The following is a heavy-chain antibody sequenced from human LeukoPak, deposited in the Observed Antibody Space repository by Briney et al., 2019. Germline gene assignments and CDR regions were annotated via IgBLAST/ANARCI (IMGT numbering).Heavy chain of an antibody. CDR3: AKDKIVVAGNFDY. D-gene: IGHD2-15*01. V-gene: IGHV3-23*01. CDR1: GLTPTTYA. CDR2: ISGGGGTT. Sequence: SLRLSCAPSGLTPTTYATSWVRQAPGKGLERGSAISGGGGTTYYADSAKGRFIIPRDNSKNTLYLQMNSLRAEDTAVYYCAKDKIVVAGNFDYWGQGTLVTVSS. J-gene: IGHJ4*02.